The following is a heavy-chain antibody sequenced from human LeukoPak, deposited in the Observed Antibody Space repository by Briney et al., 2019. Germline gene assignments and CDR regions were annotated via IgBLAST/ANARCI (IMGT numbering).Heavy chain of an antibody. D-gene: IGHD6-19*01. CDR2: ISGSGGST. CDR1: GFTFSSYA. V-gene: IGHV3-23*01. CDR3: AKKIALAGANFDY. J-gene: IGHJ4*02. Sequence: GGSLRLSCAASGFTFSSYAMSWVRQAPGKGLEWVSAISGSGGSTYYADSVKGRFTISRDNSKNTLYPQMNTLRAEDTAVYYCAKKIALAGANFDYWGQGTLVTVSS.